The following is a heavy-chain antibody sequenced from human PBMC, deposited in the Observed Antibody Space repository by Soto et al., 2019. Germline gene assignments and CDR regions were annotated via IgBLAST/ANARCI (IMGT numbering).Heavy chain of an antibody. CDR1: GGSFSDYN. CDR2: INHSGST. D-gene: IGHD2-8*01. V-gene: IGHV4-34*01. Sequence: PSETLSLTCAVYGGSFSDYNWNWIRQPPGKGLEWIGEINHSGSTSHNPSLKSRVTLSLDTSKNQFSLRLTSVTAEDTAVYYCARHEGNGNVWPLDYWGQGILVTVSS. J-gene: IGHJ4*02. CDR3: ARHEGNGNVWPLDY.